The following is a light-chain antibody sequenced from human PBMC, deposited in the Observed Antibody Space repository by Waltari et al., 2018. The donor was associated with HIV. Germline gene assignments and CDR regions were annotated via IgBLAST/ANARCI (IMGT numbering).Light chain of an antibody. CDR3: SSYTSSSPYA. CDR1: SSDVGGYNY. V-gene: IGLV2-14*01. Sequence: QSALTQPASVSGSPGQSITISCTGTSSDVGGYNYVSWYQQHPGKAPKLCIYEVSNRPSGVSNRFSGSKSGNTASLTISGLQAEDEADYYCSSYTSSSPYAFGTGTKVTVL. J-gene: IGLJ1*01. CDR2: EVS.